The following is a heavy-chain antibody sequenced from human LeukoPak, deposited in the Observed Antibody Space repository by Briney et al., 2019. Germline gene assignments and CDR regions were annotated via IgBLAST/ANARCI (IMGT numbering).Heavy chain of an antibody. CDR3: ATSVRGLDYFDY. V-gene: IGHV1-2*02. Sequence: ASVKVSCKASGYTFTDYYIHWVRQAPGQGLEWMGWINPNTGGTKYAQKFQGRVTMTRDTSISTAYMELNRLRSDDTAVYYCATSVRGLDYFDYWGQGTLVTVSS. CDR2: INPNTGGT. D-gene: IGHD4-17*01. CDR1: GYTFTDYY. J-gene: IGHJ4*02.